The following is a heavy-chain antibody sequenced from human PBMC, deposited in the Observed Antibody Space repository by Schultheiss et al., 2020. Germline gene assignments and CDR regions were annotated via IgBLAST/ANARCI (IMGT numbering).Heavy chain of an antibody. Sequence: SETLSLTCAVSGGSISSTNWWSWVRQPPGKGLEWIGEIYHSGSTNYNPSLKSRVTISVDKSKNQFSLKLSSVTAADTAVYYCARAEGIRSGWYYFDYWGQGTLVTVSS. V-gene: IGHV4-4*02. J-gene: IGHJ4*02. CDR3: ARAEGIRSGWYYFDY. D-gene: IGHD6-19*01. CDR2: IYHSGST. CDR1: GGSISSTNW.